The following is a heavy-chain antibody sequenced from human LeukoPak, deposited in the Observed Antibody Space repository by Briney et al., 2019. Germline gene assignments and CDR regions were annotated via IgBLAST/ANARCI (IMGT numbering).Heavy chain of an antibody. Sequence: GGSLRLSCAASGFTVSSNYMSWVRQAPGEGLEWVSVIYSGGSTYYADSVKGRFTISRHNSKNTLYLQMNSLRAEDTAVYYCARDGGYCSGGSCYPTDAFDIWGQGTMVTVSS. CDR1: GFTVSSNY. J-gene: IGHJ3*02. D-gene: IGHD2-15*01. CDR2: IYSGGST. CDR3: ARDGGYCSGGSCYPTDAFDI. V-gene: IGHV3-53*04.